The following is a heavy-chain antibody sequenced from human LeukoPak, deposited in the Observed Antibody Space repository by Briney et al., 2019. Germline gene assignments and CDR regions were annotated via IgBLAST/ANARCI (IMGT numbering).Heavy chain of an antibody. CDR1: GFTFDDYT. CDR3: AKGPSYYDSSGYSHWFFDY. Sequence: GGSLRLSCAASGFTFDDYTMHWVRQAPGKGLEWVSLISWDGGSTYYADSVMGRFTISRDNSKNSLYLQMNSLRTEDTALYYCAKGPSYYDSSGYSHWFFDYWGQGTLVTVSS. V-gene: IGHV3-43*01. J-gene: IGHJ4*02. CDR2: ISWDGGST. D-gene: IGHD3-22*01.